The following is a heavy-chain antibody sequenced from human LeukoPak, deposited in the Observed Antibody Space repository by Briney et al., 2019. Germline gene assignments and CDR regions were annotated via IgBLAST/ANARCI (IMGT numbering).Heavy chain of an antibody. Sequence: ASVKVSCKASGYTFTSYAMHWVRQAPGQRLEWMGWINAGNGNTKYSQKFQGRVTITRDTSASTAYMELSSLRSEDTAVYYCARDPTGDPSFDYWGQGTLVTVSS. CDR3: ARDPTGDPSFDY. CDR2: INAGNGNT. V-gene: IGHV1-3*01. CDR1: GYTFTSYA. D-gene: IGHD7-27*01. J-gene: IGHJ4*02.